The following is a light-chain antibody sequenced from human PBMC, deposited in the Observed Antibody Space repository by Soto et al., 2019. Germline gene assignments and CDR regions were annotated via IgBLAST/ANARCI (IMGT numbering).Light chain of an antibody. CDR3: QKYGSSPPRYT. J-gene: IGKJ2*01. CDR2: GAS. V-gene: IGKV3-20*01. Sequence: EIVLTQSPGTLSLSPGERATLSCRASQSVSSSYLAWYQQKPGQAPRLLIYGASSRATGIPDRFSGSGSGTYFTLTISRLESEDFAVYYCQKYGSSPPRYTFGQGTKLEIK. CDR1: QSVSSSY.